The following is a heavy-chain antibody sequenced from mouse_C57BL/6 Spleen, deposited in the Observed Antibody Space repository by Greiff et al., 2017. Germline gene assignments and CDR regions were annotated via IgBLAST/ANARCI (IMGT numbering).Heavy chain of an antibody. V-gene: IGHV14-4*01. CDR3: TTTTMVQYYFDY. J-gene: IGHJ2*01. Sequence: VQLQQSGAELVRPGASVKLSCTASGFNIKDDYMHWVKQRPEQGLEWIGWIDPENGDTEYASKFQGKATITADTSSNTAYLQLSSLTSEDTAVYYCTTTTMVQYYFDYWGQGTTLTGSS. D-gene: IGHD2-1*01. CDR2: IDPENGDT. CDR1: GFNIKDDY.